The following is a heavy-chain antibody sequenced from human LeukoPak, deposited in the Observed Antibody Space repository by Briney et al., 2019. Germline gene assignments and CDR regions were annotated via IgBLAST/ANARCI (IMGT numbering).Heavy chain of an antibody. CDR3: ARVILHCSSTSCRNWFDP. Sequence: PSETLSLTCTVSGGSISSYYWSWIRQPPGKGLEWIGYIYYSGSTNYNPSLKSRVTISVDTSKNQFSLKLSSVTAADTAVYYCARVILHCSSTSCRNWFDPWGQGTLVTVSS. J-gene: IGHJ5*02. CDR2: IYYSGST. V-gene: IGHV4-59*01. CDR1: GGSISSYY. D-gene: IGHD2-2*01.